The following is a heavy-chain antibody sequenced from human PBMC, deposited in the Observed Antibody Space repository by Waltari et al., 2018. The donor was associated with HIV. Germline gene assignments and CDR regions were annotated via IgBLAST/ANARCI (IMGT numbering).Heavy chain of an antibody. J-gene: IGHJ4*02. CDR2: INGDGSST. CDR3: ACNDYGDGFD. V-gene: IGHV3-74*01. CDR1: GFTFR. D-gene: IGHD4-17*01. Sequence: EVQLVESGGGLVQPGGSLRLSCAASGFTFRKGLVWVSRINGDGSSTSYADSVKGRFTISRDNVKNMLYLDMNNVRGDDTAVDYCACNDYGDGFDWGQGILVTVSS.